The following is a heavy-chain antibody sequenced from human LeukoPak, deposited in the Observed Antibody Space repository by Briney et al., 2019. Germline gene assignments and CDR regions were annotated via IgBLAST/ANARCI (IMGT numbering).Heavy chain of an antibody. Sequence: ASQTLSLTCTVSGGSISSGSYYWSWIRQPAGKGLEWIGRIYTSGSTNYNPSLKSRVTISVDTSKDQFTLKLSSVTAADTAVYYCAREERSKLSFDPWGQGTLVTVSS. CDR1: GGSISSGSYY. D-gene: IGHD1-1*01. J-gene: IGHJ5*02. CDR2: IYTSGST. CDR3: AREERSKLSFDP. V-gene: IGHV4-61*02.